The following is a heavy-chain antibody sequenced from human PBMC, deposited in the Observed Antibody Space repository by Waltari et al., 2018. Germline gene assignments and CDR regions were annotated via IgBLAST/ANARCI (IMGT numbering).Heavy chain of an antibody. CDR2: INHSGST. V-gene: IGHV4-34*01. CDR3: ARATRIAAAGTRWFDP. CDR1: GGSFSGYY. D-gene: IGHD6-13*01. Sequence: QVQLQQWGAGLLKPSETLSLTCAVYGGSFSGYYWSWIRQPPGKGLEWIGEINHSGSTNYNPSRKGRVTISVETSKNQFSLKLSSVTAADTAVYYCARATRIAAAGTRWFDPWGQGTLVTVSS. J-gene: IGHJ5*02.